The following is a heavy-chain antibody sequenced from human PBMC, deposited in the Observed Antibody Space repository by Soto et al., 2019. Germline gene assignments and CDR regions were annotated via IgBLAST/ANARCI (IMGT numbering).Heavy chain of an antibody. D-gene: IGHD3-3*01. J-gene: IGHJ4*02. CDR3: AKDTNYDFWRGYPAFDY. CDR1: GFTFDDYA. Sequence: GGSLRLSCAASGFTFDDYAMHWVRQAPGKGLEWVSGISWNSGSIGYADSVKGRFTISRDNAKNSLYLQMNSLRAEDTALYYCAKDTNYDFWRGYPAFDYWGQGT. V-gene: IGHV3-9*01. CDR2: ISWNSGSI.